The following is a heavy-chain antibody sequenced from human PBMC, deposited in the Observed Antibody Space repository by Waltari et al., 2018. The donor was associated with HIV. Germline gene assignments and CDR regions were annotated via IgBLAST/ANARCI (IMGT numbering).Heavy chain of an antibody. CDR1: GFSLSSYA. V-gene: IGHV3-30*02. CDR2: LWYDGSDE. Sequence: QVQLVESGGGAVQPGGSLTLAWAASGFSLSSYAMQWVRQSPGKGLEWVAFLWYDGSDECYSESVKGRFTISRDNFKNTLYLQMNSLRVEDTAVYYCAKAPNVIQPSYYYYGMDVWGQGTTVTVPS. CDR3: AKAPNVIQPSYYYYGMDV. J-gene: IGHJ6*02.